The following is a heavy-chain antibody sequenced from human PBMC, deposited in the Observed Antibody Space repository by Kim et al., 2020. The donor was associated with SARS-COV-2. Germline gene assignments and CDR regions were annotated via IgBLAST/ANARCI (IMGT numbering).Heavy chain of an antibody. CDR1: GFTFSSYA. V-gene: IGHV3-23*01. Sequence: GGSLRLSCAASGFTFSSYAMSWVRQAPGKGLEWVSAISGSGGSTYYADSVKGRFTISRDNSKNTLYLQMNSLRAEDTAVYYCAKAQYDYVWGSDFDYWGQGTLVTVSS. D-gene: IGHD3-16*01. CDR3: AKAQYDYVWGSDFDY. J-gene: IGHJ4*02. CDR2: ISGSGGST.